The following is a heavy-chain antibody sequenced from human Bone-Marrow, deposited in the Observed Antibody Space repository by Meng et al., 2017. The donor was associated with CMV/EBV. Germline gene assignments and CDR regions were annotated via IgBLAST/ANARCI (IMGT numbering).Heavy chain of an antibody. CDR2: ISWDGGST. J-gene: IGHJ4*02. D-gene: IGHD3-22*01. CDR3: AKEGDSSGFRGYFDY. CDR1: GFTFDDYA. V-gene: IGHV3-43D*03. Sequence: GESLKISCAASGFTFDDYAMHWVRQAPGKGLEWVSLISWDGGSTYYADSVKGRFTISRDNSKNSLYLQMNSLRAEDTALHYCAKEGDSSGFRGYFDYWGQRTLVTASS.